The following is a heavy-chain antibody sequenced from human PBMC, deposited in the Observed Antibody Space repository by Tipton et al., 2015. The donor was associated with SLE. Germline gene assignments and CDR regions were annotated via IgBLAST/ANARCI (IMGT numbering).Heavy chain of an antibody. J-gene: IGHJ4*02. Sequence: QLVQSGGGVVQPGRSLRLSCAASGFTFSSYAMHWVRQAPGKGLEWVAVISYDGSNKYYSDSVKGRFTISRDNSKNTLYLQMNSLRAEDTAVYYCASSLLLWFGPDGLRVEGLSLDYWGQGTLVTVSS. CDR1: GFTFSSYA. V-gene: IGHV3-30*04. CDR2: ISYDGSNK. CDR3: ASSLLLWFGPDGLRVEGLSLDY. D-gene: IGHD3-10*01.